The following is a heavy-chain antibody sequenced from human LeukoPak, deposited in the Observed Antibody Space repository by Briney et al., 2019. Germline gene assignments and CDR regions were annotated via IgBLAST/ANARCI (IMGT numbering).Heavy chain of an antibody. J-gene: IGHJ4*02. Sequence: GASVKVSCKASGYTFTNYGVSWVRQAPGQGLEWMGWISAYNGYTNYAQKFQFRVTMTTDTSTSTAYMELRSLTSDDTAVYYCARGPSIAARPYFDYWGQGTLVTVSS. V-gene: IGHV1-18*01. CDR2: ISAYNGYT. CDR1: GYTFTNYG. D-gene: IGHD6-6*01. CDR3: ARGPSIAARPYFDY.